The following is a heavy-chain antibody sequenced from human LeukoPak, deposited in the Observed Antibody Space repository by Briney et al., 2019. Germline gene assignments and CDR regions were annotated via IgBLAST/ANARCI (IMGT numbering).Heavy chain of an antibody. CDR1: GFTFTSSA. Sequence: SVKVSCKASGFTFTSSAMQWVRQARGQRLEWIGWIVVGSGNTNYAQKFQERVTITRDMSTSTAYMELSSLRSEDTAVYYCAAEDYYDSSGRDFDIWGQGTMVTVSS. CDR2: IVVGSGNT. V-gene: IGHV1-58*02. D-gene: IGHD3-22*01. CDR3: AAEDYYDSSGRDFDI. J-gene: IGHJ3*02.